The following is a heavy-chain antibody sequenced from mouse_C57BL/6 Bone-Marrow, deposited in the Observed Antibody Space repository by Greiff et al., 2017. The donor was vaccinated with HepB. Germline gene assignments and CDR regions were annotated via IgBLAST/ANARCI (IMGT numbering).Heavy chain of an antibody. V-gene: IGHV1-82*01. CDR1: GYAFSSSW. Sequence: QVQLQQSGPELVKPGASVKISCKASGYAFSSSWMNWVKQRPGKGLEWIGRIYPGDGDTNYNGKFKGKATLTADKSSSTAYMQLSSLTSEDSAVYFCARLVTTLSYWYFDVWGTGTTVTVSS. CDR2: IYPGDGDT. CDR3: ARLVTTLSYWYFDV. J-gene: IGHJ1*03. D-gene: IGHD2-1*01.